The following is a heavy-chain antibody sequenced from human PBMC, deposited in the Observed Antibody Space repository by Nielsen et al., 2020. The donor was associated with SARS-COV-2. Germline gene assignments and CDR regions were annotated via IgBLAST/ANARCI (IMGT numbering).Heavy chain of an antibody. J-gene: IGHJ3*02. CDR2: IKQDGSEK. CDR3: AREQLEMATAPAFDI. CDR1: GFTFSSYW. D-gene: IGHD5-24*01. Sequence: GESLKISCAASGFTFSSYWMSWVRQAPGKGLEWVANIKQDGSEKYYVDSVKGRFTISRDNAQNSLYLQMNSLRAEDTAVYYCAREQLEMATAPAFDIWGQGTMVTVSS. V-gene: IGHV3-7*01.